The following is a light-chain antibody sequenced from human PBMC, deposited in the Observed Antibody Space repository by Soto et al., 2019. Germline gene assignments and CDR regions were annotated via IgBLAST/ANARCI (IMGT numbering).Light chain of an antibody. CDR2: DVS. CDR3: SSYTTSGTRV. Sequence: QSALTQPASVSGSLQQSITISCTGTSSDVGGYNYVSWYQHHPGKAPKLMIYDVSDRPSGVSNRFSGSKSGNTASLTISGLQAEDEADYYCSSYTTSGTRVFGGGTKVPV. J-gene: IGLJ2*01. V-gene: IGLV2-14*03. CDR1: SSDVGGYNY.